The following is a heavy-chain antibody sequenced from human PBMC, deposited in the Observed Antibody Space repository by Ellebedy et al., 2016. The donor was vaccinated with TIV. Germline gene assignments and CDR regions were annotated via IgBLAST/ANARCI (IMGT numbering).Heavy chain of an antibody. CDR1: EFTFSNAW. Sequence: GESLKISXAASEFTFSNAWMSWVRQAPGKGLEWVGRIKSKTDGGTTDYAAPVKGRFTISRDDSKNTLYLQMNSLRAEDTAVYYCAKTVAAAGTNWGQGTLVTVSS. D-gene: IGHD6-13*01. CDR2: IKSKTDGGTT. V-gene: IGHV3-15*01. J-gene: IGHJ4*02. CDR3: AKTVAAAGTN.